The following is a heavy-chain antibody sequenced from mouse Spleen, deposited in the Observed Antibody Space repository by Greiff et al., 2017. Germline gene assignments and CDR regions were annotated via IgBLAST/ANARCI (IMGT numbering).Heavy chain of an antibody. CDR2: ISSGSSTI. Sequence: EVKLVESGGGLVQPGGSRKLSCAASGFTFSSFGMHWVRQAPEKGLEWVAYISSGSSTIYYADTVKGRFTISRDNPKNTLFLQMTSLRSEDTAMYYCARGGLMDYWGQGTSVTVSS. V-gene: IGHV5-17*02. J-gene: IGHJ4*01. CDR1: GFTFSSFG. CDR3: ARGGLMDY.